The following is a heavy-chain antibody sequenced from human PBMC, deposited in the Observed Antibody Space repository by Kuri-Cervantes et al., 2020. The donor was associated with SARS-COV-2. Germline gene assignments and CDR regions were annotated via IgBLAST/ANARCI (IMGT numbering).Heavy chain of an antibody. CDR2: INHSGST. CDR3: ARGKVLRFLEWLSSKGTLEPYYFDY. Sequence: SETLSLTCAVYGGSFSGYYWSWSRQPPGKGLEWIGEINHSGSTNYNPSLKSRVTISVDTSKNQFSLKLSSVTAADTAVYYCARGKVLRFLEWLSSKGTLEPYYFDYWGQGTLVTVSS. J-gene: IGHJ4*02. V-gene: IGHV4-34*01. CDR1: GGSFSGYY. D-gene: IGHD3-3*01.